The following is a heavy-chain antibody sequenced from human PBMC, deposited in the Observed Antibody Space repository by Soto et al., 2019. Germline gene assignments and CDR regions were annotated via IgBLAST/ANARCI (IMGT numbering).Heavy chain of an antibody. CDR1: GFTFSSYA. V-gene: IGHV3-30-3*01. CDR3: ARDLWNPRRDYGMDV. Sequence: PGGSLRLSCAASGFTFSSYAMHWVRQAPGKGLEWVAVISYDGSNKYYADSVKGRFTISRDNSKNTLYLQMNSLRAEDTAVYYCARDLWNPRRDYGMDVWGQGTTVTVSS. D-gene: IGHD1-1*01. CDR2: ISYDGSNK. J-gene: IGHJ6*02.